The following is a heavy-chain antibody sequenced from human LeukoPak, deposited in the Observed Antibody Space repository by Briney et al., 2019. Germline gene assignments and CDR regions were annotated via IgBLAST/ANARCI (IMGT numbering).Heavy chain of an antibody. D-gene: IGHD3-16*01. CDR1: GYTFTSYD. CDR3: ARDNVG. J-gene: IGHJ4*02. CDR2: IIPIFGTA. V-gene: IGHV1-69*05. Sequence: GASVKVSCKASGYTFTSYDINWVRQATGQGLEWMGGIIPIFGTANYAQKFQGRVTITTDESTSTAYMELSSLRSEDTAVYYCARDNVGWGQGTLVTVSS.